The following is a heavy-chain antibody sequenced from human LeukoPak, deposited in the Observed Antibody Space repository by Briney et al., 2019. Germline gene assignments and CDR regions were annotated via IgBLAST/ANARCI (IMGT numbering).Heavy chain of an antibody. D-gene: IGHD1-26*01. CDR1: GFTFSSYS. J-gene: IGHJ4*02. CDR2: ISSSSSYI. V-gene: IGHV3-21*01. CDR3: LRGAGEGPDY. Sequence: GGSLRLSCAASGFTFSSYSMSWVRQAPGKGLEWVSSISSSSSYIYYADSVKGRFTISRDNSKNTLYLQMNSLRAEDTAVYYCLRGAGEGPDYWGQGTLVTVSS.